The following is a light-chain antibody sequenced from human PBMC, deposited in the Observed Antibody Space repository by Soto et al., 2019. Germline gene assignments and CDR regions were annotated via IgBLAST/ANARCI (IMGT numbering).Light chain of an antibody. CDR3: QQYDNLPYT. CDR1: QDITYY. Sequence: DIQMTQSPSSLSASVGDRVTITCQATQDITYYLNWYQQKPGKVPKLLIYDASNLEPGFPSRFSGSGSGTDFTFTISGVQPEDIATYYCQQYDNLPYTFGQGTKLAIK. CDR2: DAS. J-gene: IGKJ2*01. V-gene: IGKV1-33*01.